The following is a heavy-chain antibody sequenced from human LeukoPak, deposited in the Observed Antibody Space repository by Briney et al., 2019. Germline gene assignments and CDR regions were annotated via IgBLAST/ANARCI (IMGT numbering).Heavy chain of an antibody. CDR2: IFTGGSA. CDR1: GGPITSDY. V-gene: IGHV4-4*07. J-gene: IGHJ5*02. Sequence: PSETLSLTCTVTGGPITSDYWSWIRQPAGKGLEWIGRIFTGGSASYSPSLKSRVTMSLDTSKNQFSLKLSSMTAADTAVYFCSRGGANDLWGQGTLVTVSS. CDR3: SRGGANDL. D-gene: IGHD4/OR15-4a*01.